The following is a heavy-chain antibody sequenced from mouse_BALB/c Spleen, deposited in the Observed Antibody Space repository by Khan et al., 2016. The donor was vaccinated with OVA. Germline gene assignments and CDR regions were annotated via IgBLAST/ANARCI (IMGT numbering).Heavy chain of an antibody. CDR1: GFTFSSYG. Sequence: EVELVESGGGLVQPGGSLKLSCAASGFTFSSYGMSWVRQTPDKRLELVATINSNGGSTYYPDSVKGRFTLSGDNATNTLYLQMSSLKSEDTAMYYCARMARTINWGQGTTLTVSS. CDR2: INSNGGST. V-gene: IGHV5-6-3*01. CDR3: ARMARTIN. J-gene: IGHJ2*01.